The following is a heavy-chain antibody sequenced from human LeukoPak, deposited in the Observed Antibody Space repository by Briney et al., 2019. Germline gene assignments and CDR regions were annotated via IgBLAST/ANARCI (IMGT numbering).Heavy chain of an antibody. J-gene: IGHJ4*02. D-gene: IGHD3-9*01. CDR1: GFTFSGYW. Sequence: GGSLRLSCAASGFTFSGYWMHWVRQAPGKGLVWVSRINTDGSSTSYADSVRGRFTISRDNAKNTLYLQMNSLRAEDTAVYYCTRVLPDILTGYSFDYWGQGTLVTVSS. CDR3: TRVLPDILTGYSFDY. V-gene: IGHV3-74*01. CDR2: INTDGSST.